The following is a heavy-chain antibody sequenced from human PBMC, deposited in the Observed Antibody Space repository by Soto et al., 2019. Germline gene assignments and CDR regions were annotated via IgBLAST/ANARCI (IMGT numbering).Heavy chain of an antibody. J-gene: IGHJ4*02. CDR1: GFTFSDYY. Sequence: GGSLRLSCAASGFTFSDYYMSWIRQAPGKGLEWVSYISSSGSTIYYADSVKGRFTISRDNAKNSLYLQMNSLRAEDTAVYYCARDSKRLGIYDFWSGSSQTPQYWGQGTLVTVSS. D-gene: IGHD3-3*01. CDR2: ISSSGSTI. V-gene: IGHV3-11*01. CDR3: ARDSKRLGIYDFWSGSSQTPQY.